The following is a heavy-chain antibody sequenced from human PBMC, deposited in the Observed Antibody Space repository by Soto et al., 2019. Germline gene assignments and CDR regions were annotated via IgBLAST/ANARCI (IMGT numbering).Heavy chain of an antibody. Sequence: QVQLVESGGGVVQPGRSLRLSCAASGFTFSSYAMHWVRQAPGKGLEWVAVISYDGSNKYYADSVKGRFTISRDNSKNPLYLQMNSLRAEDTAVYYCSRDGDTMVRGVIVDQYSFDYWGQGTLVTVSS. CDR1: GFTFSSYA. D-gene: IGHD3-10*01. V-gene: IGHV3-30-3*01. CDR3: SRDGDTMVRGVIVDQYSFDY. CDR2: ISYDGSNK. J-gene: IGHJ4*02.